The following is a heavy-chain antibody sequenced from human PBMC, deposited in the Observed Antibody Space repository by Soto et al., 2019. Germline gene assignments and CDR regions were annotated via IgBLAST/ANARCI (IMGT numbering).Heavy chain of an antibody. CDR3: ARDIDFAY. CDR1: GDSVSSNSAG. CDR2: TYYRSEWFN. J-gene: IGHJ4*01. D-gene: IGHD3-10*01. Sequence: SQTLSLTCAISGDSVSSNSAGWNWIRQSPSRGLEWLGRTYYRSEWFNEYAVSVKSRITINLDTSRNQISLQLNSVTPEDTAIYYCARDIDFAYWGRGTQVTVSS. V-gene: IGHV6-1*01.